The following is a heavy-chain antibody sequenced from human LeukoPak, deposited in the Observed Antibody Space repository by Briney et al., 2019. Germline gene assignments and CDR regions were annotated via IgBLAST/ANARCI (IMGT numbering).Heavy chain of an antibody. CDR1: GGSFSGYY. CDR2: INHSGST. CDR3: ARGKTVVVPENPYGMDV. Sequence: SETLSLTCAVYGGSFSGYYWSWIRQPPGKGLEWIGEINHSGSTNYNPSLKSRVTISVDTSKNQFSLKLSSVTAADTAVYYCARGKTVVVPENPYGMDVWGKGTTVTVSS. D-gene: IGHD2-2*01. V-gene: IGHV4-34*01. J-gene: IGHJ6*04.